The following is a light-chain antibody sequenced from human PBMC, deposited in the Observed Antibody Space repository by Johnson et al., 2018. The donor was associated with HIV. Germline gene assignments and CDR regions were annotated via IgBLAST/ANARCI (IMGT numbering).Light chain of an antibody. CDR3: GTWDNSLGVFYV. V-gene: IGLV1-51*01. J-gene: IGLJ1*01. Sequence: QSVLTQPPSVSAAPGQKVTISCSGSSSNIGNNYVSWYQQLPGTAPKLLIYDNNKRPSGIPDRFSGSKSGTSATLGITGLQTGDEANYYCGTWDNSLGVFYVFGTGTNVTVL. CDR1: SSNIGNNY. CDR2: DNN.